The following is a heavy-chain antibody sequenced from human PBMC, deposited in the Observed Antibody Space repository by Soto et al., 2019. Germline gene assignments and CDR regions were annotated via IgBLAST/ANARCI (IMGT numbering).Heavy chain of an antibody. CDR1: GGSMTSGDFF. CDR2: IYYRGST. CDR3: ARAVLAVSVVPADYYGMDV. D-gene: IGHD2-2*01. J-gene: IGHJ6*02. V-gene: IGHV4-30-4*01. Sequence: SSETLSLTCTVSGGSMTSGDFFWTWIRQPPGKGLEWLGYIYYRGSTYYNPSLKSRLTISVDTSENQISLKLTAVTAADTAVYFCARAVLAVSVVPADYYGMDVWGQGTTVTVSS.